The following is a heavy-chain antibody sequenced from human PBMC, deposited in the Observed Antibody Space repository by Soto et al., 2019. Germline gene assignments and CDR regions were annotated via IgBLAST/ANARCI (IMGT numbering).Heavy chain of an antibody. J-gene: IGHJ4*02. D-gene: IGHD2-15*01. CDR1: GFTFRTYA. CDR3: AKDLRPDGRYDLDY. CDR2: IVGDASSI. Sequence: GSLRLSCAAYGFTFRTYAMNWVRQAPGKGLEWVAVIVGDASSIDYADSVKGRFTISRDNSKNIMYLQMTSLKVEGTATYFCAKDLRPDGRYDLDYWGQGAQVTVSS. V-gene: IGHV3-23*03.